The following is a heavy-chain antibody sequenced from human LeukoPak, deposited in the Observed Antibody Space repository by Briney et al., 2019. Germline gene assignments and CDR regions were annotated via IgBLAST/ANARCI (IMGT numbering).Heavy chain of an antibody. CDR2: ISASGGSA. CDR3: AKGRYSSSWIYFES. V-gene: IGHV3-23*01. Sequence: PGGSLRLSCAASGFTFSSYAMSWVRQAPGKGLEWVSSISASGGSAYYPDSVKGRFTVSRDNSRNTLYLQMNSLRAEDTALYHCAKGRYSSSWIYFESWGQGTLVTVSS. D-gene: IGHD6-13*01. CDR1: GFTFSSYA. J-gene: IGHJ4*02.